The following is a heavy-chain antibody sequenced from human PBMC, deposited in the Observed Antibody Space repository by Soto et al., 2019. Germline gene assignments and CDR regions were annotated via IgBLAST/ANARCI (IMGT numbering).Heavy chain of an antibody. J-gene: IGHJ5*02. CDR2: ISYDGSNK. Sequence: GGSLRLSCAASGFTFSSYGMHWVRQAPGKGLEWVAVISYDGSNKYYADSVKGRFTISRDNSKNTLYLQMNSLRAEDTAVYYCAKLFVGAANWFDPWGQGTLVTVSS. CDR3: AKLFVGAANWFDP. V-gene: IGHV3-30*18. CDR1: GFTFSSYG. D-gene: IGHD2-15*01.